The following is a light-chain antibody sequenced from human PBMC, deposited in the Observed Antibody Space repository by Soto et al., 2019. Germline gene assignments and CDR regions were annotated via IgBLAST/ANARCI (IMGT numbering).Light chain of an antibody. J-gene: IGKJ1*01. CDR2: GAS. CDR3: QQYNIWPQT. CDR1: QSVRSS. V-gene: IGKV3-15*01. Sequence: EIVLTQSPGTLSLSTGERATLSCRASQSVRSSLAWYQQKPGQAPRLLIYGASTRATGIPARFSGSGSGTEFTLTISSLQSEDFAVYFCQQYNIWPQTCGQGTKGDI.